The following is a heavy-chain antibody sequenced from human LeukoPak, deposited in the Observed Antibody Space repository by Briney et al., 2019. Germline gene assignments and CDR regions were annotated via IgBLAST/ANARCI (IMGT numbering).Heavy chain of an antibody. J-gene: IGHJ4*02. D-gene: IGHD6-19*01. Sequence: PGGSLRLSCAASGFTFDDYAMHWVRQAPGKGLEWVSGISWNSGSIGYADSVKGRFTISRDNAKNSMYLQMNSLRVEDTAVYYCARDRAVIRYFDYWGQGTLVTVSS. V-gene: IGHV3-9*01. CDR2: ISWNSGSI. CDR3: ARDRAVIRYFDY. CDR1: GFTFDDYA.